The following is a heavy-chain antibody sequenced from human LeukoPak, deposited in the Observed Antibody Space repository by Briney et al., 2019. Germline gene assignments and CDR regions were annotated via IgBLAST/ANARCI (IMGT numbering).Heavy chain of an antibody. CDR1: GGSISSGSYY. CDR2: ISTSGST. V-gene: IGHV4-61*02. Sequence: SETLSLTCTVSGGSISSGSYYWSWIRQPAGKGLEWIGRISTSGSTNYNPSLKSRITISVDTSKNQFSLNLSSVTAVDTAVYSCARAASQAFDYWGQGTLVTVSS. J-gene: IGHJ4*02. CDR3: ARAASQAFDY.